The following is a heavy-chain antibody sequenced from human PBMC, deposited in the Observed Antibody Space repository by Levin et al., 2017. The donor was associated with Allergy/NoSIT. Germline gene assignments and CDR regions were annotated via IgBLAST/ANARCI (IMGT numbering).Heavy chain of an antibody. CDR1: GFTVSSNY. Sequence: GGSLRLSCAASGFTVSSNYMSWVRQAPGKGLEWVSVIYSGGSTYYADSVKGRFTISRDNSKNTLYLQMNSLRAEDTAVYYCARDDITMVRGVIISWWFDPWGQGTLVTVSS. CDR3: ARDDITMVRGVIISWWFDP. CDR2: IYSGGST. V-gene: IGHV3-66*02. J-gene: IGHJ5*02. D-gene: IGHD3-10*01.